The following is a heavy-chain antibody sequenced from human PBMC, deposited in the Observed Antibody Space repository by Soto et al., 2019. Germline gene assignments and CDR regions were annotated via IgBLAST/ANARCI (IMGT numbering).Heavy chain of an antibody. J-gene: IGHJ6*02. Sequence: PSETLSLTCTVSGGSISSGGYYWSWIRQHPGKGLEWIGYIYYSGSTYYNPSLKSRVTISVDTSKNQFSLKLSSVTAADTAVYYCAGGDYYYYYGMDVWGQGTTVTVSS. V-gene: IGHV4-31*03. CDR3: AGGDYYYYYGMDV. CDR1: GGSISSGGYY. CDR2: IYYSGST.